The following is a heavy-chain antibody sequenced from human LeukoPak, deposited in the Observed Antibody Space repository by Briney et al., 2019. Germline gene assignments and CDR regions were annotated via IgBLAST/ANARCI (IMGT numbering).Heavy chain of an antibody. J-gene: IGHJ4*02. Sequence: SETLSLTCAVYGGSFSGYYWSWIRQPPGKGLEWIGEINHSGSTNYNPSLKSRVTISVDTSKNQFSLKLSSVTAADTAVYYCARPGKYYYGSGSYCFDYWGQGTLVTVSS. V-gene: IGHV4-34*01. CDR3: ARPGKYYYGSGSYCFDY. D-gene: IGHD3-10*01. CDR2: INHSGST. CDR1: GGSFSGYY.